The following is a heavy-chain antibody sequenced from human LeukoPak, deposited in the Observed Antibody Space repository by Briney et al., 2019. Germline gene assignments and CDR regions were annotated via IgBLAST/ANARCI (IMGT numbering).Heavy chain of an antibody. J-gene: IGHJ6*03. Sequence: GGSLRLSCTASGFTFGDYAMSWVRQAPGKGLEWVGYIRSKAYGGTTEYAASVKGRFTISRDDSKSIAYLQMNSLKTEDTAVYYCTSCIAAAGTYYYYYYMDVWGKGTTVTVSS. CDR1: GFTFGDYA. V-gene: IGHV3-49*04. D-gene: IGHD6-13*01. CDR3: TSCIAAAGTYYYYYYMDV. CDR2: IRSKAYGGTT.